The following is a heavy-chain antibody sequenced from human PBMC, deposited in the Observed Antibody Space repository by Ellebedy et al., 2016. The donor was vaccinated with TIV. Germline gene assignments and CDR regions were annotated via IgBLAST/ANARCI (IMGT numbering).Heavy chain of an antibody. Sequence: SETLSLXXVVSGGSFSAYFWSWIRHSPGKGLEWIGEITQSGKTNYNPSLQSRVTISLDTSKSQFFLKVDSLTAADTAFYYCAGGGAEAWELLRYWGQGTPVTVSS. J-gene: IGHJ4*02. CDR2: ITQSGKT. D-gene: IGHD1-26*01. CDR1: GGSFSAYF. V-gene: IGHV4-34*01. CDR3: AGGGAEAWELLRY.